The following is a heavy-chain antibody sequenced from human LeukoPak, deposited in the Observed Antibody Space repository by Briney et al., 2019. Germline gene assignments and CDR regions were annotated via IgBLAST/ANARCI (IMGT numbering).Heavy chain of an antibody. CDR1: GFTFSDHY. Sequence: GGSLRLSCAASGFTFSDHYMDWVRQAPGKGLEWVGRIRNKANSYTTEYAASVKGRFTITRDDSKNSLYLQMNSLNTDDTAVYYCARDYYYDSSGYYVGWGQGTLVTVSS. D-gene: IGHD3-22*01. CDR3: ARDYYYDSSGYYVG. CDR2: IRNKANSYTT. V-gene: IGHV3-72*01. J-gene: IGHJ4*02.